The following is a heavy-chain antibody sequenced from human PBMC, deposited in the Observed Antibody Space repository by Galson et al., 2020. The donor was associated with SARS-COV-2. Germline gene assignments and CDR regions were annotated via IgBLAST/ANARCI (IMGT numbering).Heavy chain of an antibody. V-gene: IGHV4-59*01. CDR1: GGSMCSFY. D-gene: IGHD3-10*01. CDR3: ARSGSPVHPLDY. CDR2: IYYSGRT. Sequence: SQTLSLTCTVSGGSMCSFYWTWIRQPPGKGLEWVGHIYYSGRTDYNPSLKSRVTISVDTSKTQVSLSLTSVTAADTAVYYCARSGSPVHPLDYWGQGTLVTVSS. J-gene: IGHJ4*02.